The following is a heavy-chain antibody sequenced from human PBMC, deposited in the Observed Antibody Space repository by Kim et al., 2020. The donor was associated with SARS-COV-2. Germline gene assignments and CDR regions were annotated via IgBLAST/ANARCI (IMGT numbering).Heavy chain of an antibody. CDR2: ISRSGSTI. CDR1: GFTFSSYE. CDR3: ARWIRGGQWLAGDAFDI. J-gene: IGHJ3*02. D-gene: IGHD6-19*01. Sequence: GGSLRLSCAASGFTFSSYEMNWVRQAPGKGLEWVSYISRSGSTIYYADSVKGRFTISRDNAKNSLSLQMNSLRAEDTAVYYCARWIRGGQWLAGDAFDI. V-gene: IGHV3-48*03.